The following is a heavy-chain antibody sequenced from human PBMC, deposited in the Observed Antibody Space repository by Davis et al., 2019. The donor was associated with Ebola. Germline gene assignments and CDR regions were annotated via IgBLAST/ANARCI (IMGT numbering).Heavy chain of an antibody. CDR1: GGSIRSGAYY. V-gene: IGHV4-31*03. J-gene: IGHJ6*03. CDR3: AAIYGWAFGYYYLDV. CDR2: INYSGTA. Sequence: PSETLSLTCTVSGGSIRSGAYYWTWIRQHPGKGLEWIGYINYSGTAYFNPSVKSRITISVDTSKNQFSLNLSSVTAADTAVYYCAAIYGWAFGYYYLDVWGRGTTVTVSS. D-gene: IGHD2-2*02.